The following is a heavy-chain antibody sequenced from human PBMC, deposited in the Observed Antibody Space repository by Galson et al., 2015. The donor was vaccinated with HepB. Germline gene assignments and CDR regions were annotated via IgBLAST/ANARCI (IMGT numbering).Heavy chain of an antibody. Sequence: SLRLSCAASGFTFSSYGMHWVRQAPGKGLEWVAVISYDGSNKYYADSVKGRFTISRDNSKNTLYLQMNSLRAEDTAVYYCAKRTGASSLGWGIVGATDYWGQGTLVTVSS. D-gene: IGHD1-26*01. CDR3: AKRTGASSLGWGIVGATDY. J-gene: IGHJ4*02. V-gene: IGHV3-30*18. CDR2: ISYDGSNK. CDR1: GFTFSSYG.